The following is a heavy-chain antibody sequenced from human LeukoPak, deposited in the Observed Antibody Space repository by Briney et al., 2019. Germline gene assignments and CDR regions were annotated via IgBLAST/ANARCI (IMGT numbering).Heavy chain of an antibody. CDR1: GFTFSDYW. D-gene: IGHD3-22*01. CDR3: ASGMIPFQY. V-gene: IGHV3-74*01. Sequence: PGGSLRLSCAASGFTFSDYWIHWVRQAPGKGLVWVSRINTDGSITNYADSVKGRFSISRDNAKNTLYLQMSSLRAEDTAVYYCASGMIPFQYWGQGTLVIVSS. CDR2: INTDGSIT. J-gene: IGHJ1*01.